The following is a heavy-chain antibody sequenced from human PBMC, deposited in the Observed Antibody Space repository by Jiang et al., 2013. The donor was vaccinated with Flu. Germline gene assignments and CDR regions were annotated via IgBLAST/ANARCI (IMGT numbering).Heavy chain of an antibody. V-gene: IGHV2-26*02. CDR3: ARSDGYSYGTPTWFDP. Sequence: CTISGFSLSDGRMGMSWIRQPPGKALEWLAHVFSNDETSYSTSLKSRLTISKDTSKRQVVLTMTNMDPVDTATYYCARSDGYSYGTPTWFDPWGQGTLVTVSS. D-gene: IGHD5-18*01. CDR2: VFSNDET. CDR1: GFSLSDGRMG. J-gene: IGHJ5*02.